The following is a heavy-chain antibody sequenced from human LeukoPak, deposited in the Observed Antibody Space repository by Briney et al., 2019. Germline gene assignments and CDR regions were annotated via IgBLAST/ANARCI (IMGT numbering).Heavy chain of an antibody. CDR1: GFTFDDYA. V-gene: IGHV3-43*02. D-gene: IGHD6-19*01. Sequence: GGSLRLSCAASGFTFDDYAMHWVRQAPGKGLEWVSLISGDGGSTYYADSVKGRFTISRDNSKNSLSLQMSSLRSEDTALYYCARESETSGWYDYWGQGTLVTVSS. J-gene: IGHJ4*02. CDR2: ISGDGGST. CDR3: ARESETSGWYDY.